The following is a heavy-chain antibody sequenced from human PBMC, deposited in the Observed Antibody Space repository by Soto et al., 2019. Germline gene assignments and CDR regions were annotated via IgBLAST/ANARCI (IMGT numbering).Heavy chain of an antibody. J-gene: IGHJ6*02. CDR1: GFTFSSYA. D-gene: IGHD3-10*01. Sequence: EVQLLESGGGLVQPGGSLRLSCAASGFTFSSYAMSWVRQAPGKGLEWVSAISGSGGSTYYADSVKGRFTISRDNSKNTLYLQMNSLRAEDTAVYYCAKDRRTLWFGELRAYGMDVWGQGTTVAVSS. CDR2: ISGSGGST. V-gene: IGHV3-23*01. CDR3: AKDRRTLWFGELRAYGMDV.